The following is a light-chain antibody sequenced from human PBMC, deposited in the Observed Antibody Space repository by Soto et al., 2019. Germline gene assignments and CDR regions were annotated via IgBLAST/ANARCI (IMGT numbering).Light chain of an antibody. J-gene: IGKJ3*01. Sequence: EIVLTQSPATLSVSPGESATLSCRASQSVNIDLVWYQQKPGQAPKVLMFSASARETGIPARFSGGGSETEFTLTLSSLQPEDSAVYYCQQYNTWPFTFGPGTKVDIK. CDR3: QQYNTWPFT. CDR2: SAS. CDR1: QSVNID. V-gene: IGKV3D-15*01.